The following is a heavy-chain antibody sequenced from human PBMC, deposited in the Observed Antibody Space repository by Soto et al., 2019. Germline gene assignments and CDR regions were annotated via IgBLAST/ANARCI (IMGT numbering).Heavy chain of an antibody. CDR3: AKGSGYDRTYYLHYLLAF. J-gene: IGHJ6*03. V-gene: IGHV3-23*01. CDR2: ISGSGGST. D-gene: IGHD5-12*01. Sequence: PGGSLRLSCAASGFTFSSYAMSWVRQAPGKGLEWVSAISGSGGSTYYADSVKGRFTISRDNSKNTLYLQMNSLRAEDTAVYYCAKGSGYDRTYYLHYLLAFWGKGSTVTVSS. CDR1: GFTFSSYA.